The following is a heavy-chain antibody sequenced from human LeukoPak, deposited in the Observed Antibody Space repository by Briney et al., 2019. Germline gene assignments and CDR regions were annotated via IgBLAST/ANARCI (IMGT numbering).Heavy chain of an antibody. CDR2: ISSSSSYI. D-gene: IGHD1-20*01. CDR3: ASSNNWNGYGY. Sequence: PGGSLRLSCAASGFIFSSYAMNWVRQAPGKGLEWVSSISSSSSYIYYADSVKGRFTISRDNAKNSLYLQMNSLRAEDTAVYYCASSNNWNGYGYWGQGTLVTVSS. J-gene: IGHJ4*02. V-gene: IGHV3-21*01. CDR1: GFIFSSYA.